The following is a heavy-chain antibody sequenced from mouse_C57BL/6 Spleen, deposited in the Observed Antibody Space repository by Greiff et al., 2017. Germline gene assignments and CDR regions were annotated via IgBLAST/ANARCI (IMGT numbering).Heavy chain of an antibody. CDR2: ISSGSSTI. V-gene: IGHV5-17*01. D-gene: IGHD2-4*01. CDR1: GFTFSDYG. J-gene: IGHJ1*03. Sequence: EVQLVESGGGLVKPGGSLKLSCAASGFTFSDYGMHWVRQAPEKGLAWVAYISSGSSTIYYADTVKGRFTISRDNAKNTLFLQMTSLRSEDTAMYYCARNNYDYDHWYFDVWGTGTTVTVSS. CDR3: ARNNYDYDHWYFDV.